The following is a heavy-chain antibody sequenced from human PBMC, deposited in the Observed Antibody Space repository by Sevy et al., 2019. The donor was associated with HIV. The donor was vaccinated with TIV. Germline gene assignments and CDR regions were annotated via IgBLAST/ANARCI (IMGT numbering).Heavy chain of an antibody. CDR3: VKGYYYDSSGYNLWAFDI. CDR2: ISSNRGST. J-gene: IGHJ3*02. Sequence: GGSLRLSCSASGFTFSSYAMHWVRQAPGKGLEYVSAISSNRGSTYYADSVKGRFTISRDNSKNTLYLQMSSLRAEDTAVYYCVKGYYYDSSGYNLWAFDIWGQGTMVTVSS. CDR1: GFTFSSYA. V-gene: IGHV3-64D*06. D-gene: IGHD3-22*01.